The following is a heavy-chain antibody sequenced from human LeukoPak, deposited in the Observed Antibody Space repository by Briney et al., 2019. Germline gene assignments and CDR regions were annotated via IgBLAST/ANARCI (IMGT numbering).Heavy chain of an antibody. J-gene: IGHJ3*02. V-gene: IGHV3-30*18. CDR3: AKEYLIWFGDFDAFDI. D-gene: IGHD3-10*01. Sequence: GRSLRLSCAASGFTFSTYGVHWVRQAPGKGLEWVAVISDDVSNKYYADSVKGRFTISRDNSKNTLYLQMNSLRAEDTAVYYCAKEYLIWFGDFDAFDIWGQGTMVTVSS. CDR2: ISDDVSNK. CDR1: GFTFSTYG.